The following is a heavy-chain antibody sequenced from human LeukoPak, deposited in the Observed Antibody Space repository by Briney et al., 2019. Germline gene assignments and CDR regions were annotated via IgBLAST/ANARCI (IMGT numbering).Heavy chain of an antibody. CDR1: GYTFTSYD. V-gene: IGHV1-8*03. Sequence: ASVNVSCKASGYTFTSYDINWVRQATGQGLEWMGWMNPNSGNTGYAQKFQGRVTITRNTSISTAYMELSSLRSEDTAVYYCARVKGSSGAREFDIWGQGTMVTVSS. CDR3: ARVKGSSGAREFDI. J-gene: IGHJ3*02. D-gene: IGHD6-19*01. CDR2: MNPNSGNT.